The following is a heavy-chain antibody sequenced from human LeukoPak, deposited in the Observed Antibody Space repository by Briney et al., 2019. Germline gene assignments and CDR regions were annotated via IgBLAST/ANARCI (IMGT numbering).Heavy chain of an antibody. CDR1: GGSFSGYY. CDR2: INHSGST. CDR3: ARAKLDIVVVVAATGKVSWFDP. V-gene: IGHV4-34*01. Sequence: PSETLSLTCAVYGGSFSGYYWSWIRQPPGKGLEWIGEINHSGSTNYNPSLKSRVTISVDTSKNQFSLKLSSVTAADTAVYYCARAKLDIVVVVAATGKVSWFDPWGQGTLVTVSS. J-gene: IGHJ5*02. D-gene: IGHD2-15*01.